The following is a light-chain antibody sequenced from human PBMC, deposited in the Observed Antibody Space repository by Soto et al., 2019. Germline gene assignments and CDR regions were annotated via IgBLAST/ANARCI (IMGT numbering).Light chain of an antibody. CDR1: QSLLHSNGYNY. Sequence: DIVMTQSPLSLPVTPGEPASISCRSSQSLLHSNGYNYLDWYLQKAGQSPQLLIHLGSNRASGVPDKFSGRGTGTDFTLKISRLEAEDVGVYYCMQAQQTPYTFGQGTKLEIK. CDR3: MQAQQTPYT. J-gene: IGKJ2*01. V-gene: IGKV2-28*01. CDR2: LGS.